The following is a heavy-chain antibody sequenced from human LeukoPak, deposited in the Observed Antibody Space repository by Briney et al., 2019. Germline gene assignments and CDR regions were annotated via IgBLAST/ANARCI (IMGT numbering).Heavy chain of an antibody. V-gene: IGHV3-21*06. CDR1: DFSFSLHN. Sequence: GGSLRLSCAASDFSFSLHNMNWVRQAPGKGLEWVSYINSDNMYVFYADSVKGRFTISRDNAKNSLYLQMNSLRVEDTGVYYCARWDISGGGYSGNDLDYWGQGVLVTVSS. D-gene: IGHD5-12*01. J-gene: IGHJ4*02. CDR2: INSDNMYV. CDR3: ARWDISGGGYSGNDLDY.